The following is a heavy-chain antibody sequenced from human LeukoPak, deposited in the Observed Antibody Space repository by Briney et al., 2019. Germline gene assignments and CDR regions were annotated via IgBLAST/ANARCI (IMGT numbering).Heavy chain of an antibody. CDR2: IKQDGSEK. CDR3: ASRGGAGARYFQH. J-gene: IGHJ1*01. V-gene: IGHV3-7*01. Sequence: PGGSLRLSCAASGFTFGIYWMSWVRQAPGKGLEWVANIKQDGSEKYYVDSVKGRFTISRDNAKNSLYLQMNSLRAEDTAVYYCASRGGAGARYFQHWGQGTLVTVSS. D-gene: IGHD1-26*01. CDR1: GFTFGIYW.